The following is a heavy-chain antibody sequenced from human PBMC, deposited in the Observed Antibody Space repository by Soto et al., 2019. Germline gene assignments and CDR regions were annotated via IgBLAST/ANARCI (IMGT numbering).Heavy chain of an antibody. J-gene: IGHJ6*02. V-gene: IGHV3-23*01. CDR1: GFTFSTYP. CDR2: ISGSGIST. Sequence: EAQLLESGGGLVQPGGSLRLSCAASGFTFSTYPMSWVRQAPGKVLEWVSGISGSGISTYYTDSVKGRFTISRDNSKNTVFLQMNSLRDEDTAVYYCVKPPVTTASYYYYDLDVCGQGTTVTVSS. D-gene: IGHD4-4*01. CDR3: VKPPVTTASYYYYDLDV.